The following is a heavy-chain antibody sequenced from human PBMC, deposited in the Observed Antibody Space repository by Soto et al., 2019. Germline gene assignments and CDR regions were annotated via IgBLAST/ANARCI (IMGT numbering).Heavy chain of an antibody. J-gene: IGHJ6*03. V-gene: IGHV4-59*08. CDR1: GGSISSYY. CDR2: IYYSGST. CDR3: ARNPYCSSTSCHPNYYYYYSMDV. Sequence: SDTLSLTCTVSGGSISSYYWSWIRQPPGKGLEWIGYIYYSGSTNYNPSLKSRVTISVDTSKNQFSLKLSSVTAADTAVYYCARNPYCSSTSCHPNYYYYYSMDVWGKGTTVTVSS. D-gene: IGHD2-2*01.